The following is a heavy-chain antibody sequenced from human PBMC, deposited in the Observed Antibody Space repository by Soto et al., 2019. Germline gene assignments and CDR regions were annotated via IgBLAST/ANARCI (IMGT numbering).Heavy chain of an antibody. Sequence: SETLSLTCTVSGGSISSSSYYWGWIRQPPGKGLEWIGSIYYSGSTYYNPSLKSRVTISVDTSKNQFSLKLSSVTAADTAVYYCARPSSVKYYYYYMDVWGKGTTVNVSS. V-gene: IGHV4-39*01. J-gene: IGHJ6*03. CDR1: GGSISSSSYY. D-gene: IGHD6-19*01. CDR2: IYYSGST. CDR3: ARPSSVKYYYYYMDV.